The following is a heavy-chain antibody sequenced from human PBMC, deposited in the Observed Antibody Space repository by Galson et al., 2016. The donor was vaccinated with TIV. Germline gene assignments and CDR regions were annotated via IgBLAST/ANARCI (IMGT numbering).Heavy chain of an antibody. CDR2: IWFDGSND. D-gene: IGHD2/OR15-2a*01. CDR1: GFTFSSHG. CDR3: ARIIVSYGMDV. V-gene: IGHV3-33*01. Sequence: SLRLSCATSGFTFSSHGMHWVRQAPGKGLEWVAVIWFDGSNDRYADSVKGRFTISRDKSKNTLYLAMSSLRAEDTAVYYCARIIVSYGMDVWGQGTTVTVSS. J-gene: IGHJ6*02.